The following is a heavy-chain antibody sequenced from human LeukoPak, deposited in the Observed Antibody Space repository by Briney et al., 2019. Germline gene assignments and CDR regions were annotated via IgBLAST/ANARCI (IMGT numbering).Heavy chain of an antibody. CDR2: INTNTGNP. J-gene: IGHJ6*02. V-gene: IGHV7-4-1*02. CDR1: GYTFTSYA. CDR3: ARDLSEPSNYYGSGSYSSTLYYGMDV. Sequence: GASVKVSCKASGYTFTSYAMNWVRQAPGQGLEWMGWINTNTGNPTYAQGFTGRFVFSLDTSVSTAYLQISSLKAEDTAVYYCARDLSEPSNYYGSGSYSSTLYYGMDVWGQGTTVTVSS. D-gene: IGHD3-10*01.